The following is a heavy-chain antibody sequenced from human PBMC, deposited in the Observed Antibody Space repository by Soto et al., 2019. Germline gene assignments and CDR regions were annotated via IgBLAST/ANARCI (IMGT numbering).Heavy chain of an antibody. CDR1: VVSFSGYY. D-gene: IGHD3-22*01. Sequence: SETLSLTCAFYVVSFSGYYWSCIRQPPGKGLEWIGEINHSGSTNYNPSLKSRVTISVDTSKNQFSLKLSSVTAADTAVYYCARVYYYDRSGYYPFDYWGQGTLFTVSS. CDR3: ARVYYYDRSGYYPFDY. CDR2: INHSGST. J-gene: IGHJ4*02. V-gene: IGHV4-34*01.